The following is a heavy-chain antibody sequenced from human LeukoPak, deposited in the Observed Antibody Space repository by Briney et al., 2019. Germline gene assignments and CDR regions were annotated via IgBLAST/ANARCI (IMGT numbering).Heavy chain of an antibody. Sequence: GASVKVSCKASGYTFTSYAIHWVRQAPGQRLEWMGWINAGNGNTKYSQKFQGRVTITRDTSASTAYMELSSLRSEDTAVYYCARVTLRYFDSFDYFDYWGQGTLVTVSS. J-gene: IGHJ4*02. D-gene: IGHD3-9*01. CDR2: INAGNGNT. V-gene: IGHV1-3*01. CDR1: GYTFTSYA. CDR3: ARVTLRYFDSFDYFDY.